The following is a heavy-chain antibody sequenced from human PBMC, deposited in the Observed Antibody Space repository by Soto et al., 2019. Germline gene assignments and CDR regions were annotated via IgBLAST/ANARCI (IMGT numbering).Heavy chain of an antibody. CDR2: ISWNSGSI. CDR1: GFTFDDYA. CDR3: AKDISYYCGGDCYFDY. V-gene: IGHV3-9*01. Sequence: GGSLRLSCAASGFTFDDYAMHWVRQAPGKGLEWVSGISWNSGSIGYADSVKGRFTISRDNAKNSLYLQMNSLRAEDTALYYCAKDISYYCGGDCYFDYWGQGTLVTVSS. D-gene: IGHD2-21*01. J-gene: IGHJ4*02.